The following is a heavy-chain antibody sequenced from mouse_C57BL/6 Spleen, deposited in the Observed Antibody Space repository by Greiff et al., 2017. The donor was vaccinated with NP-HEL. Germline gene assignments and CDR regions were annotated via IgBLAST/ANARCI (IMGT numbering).Heavy chain of an antibody. D-gene: IGHD3-2*02. CDR2: IDPSDSET. CDR3: ARGGQAGFAY. CDR1: GYTFTSYW. Sequence: VQLHQPGAELVRPGSSVKLSCKASGYTFTSYWMHWVKQRPIQGLEWIGNIDPSDSETHYNQKFKDKATLTVDKSSSTAYMQLSSLTSEDSAVYYCARGGQAGFAYWGQGTLVTVSA. J-gene: IGHJ3*01. V-gene: IGHV1-52*01.